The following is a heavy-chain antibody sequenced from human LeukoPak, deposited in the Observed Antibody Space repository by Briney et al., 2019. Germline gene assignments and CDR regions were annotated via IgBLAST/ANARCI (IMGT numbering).Heavy chain of an antibody. Sequence: GGSLRLSCAASGFTFSSYGMHWVRQAPGKALEWVAVIWYDGSNKYYADSVKGRFTISRDNSKNTLYLQMNSLRAEDTAVYYCAKDGSGSQGMDVWGQGTTVTVSS. V-gene: IGHV3-30*02. CDR3: AKDGSGSQGMDV. CDR2: IWYDGSNK. CDR1: GFTFSSYG. J-gene: IGHJ6*02. D-gene: IGHD3-10*01.